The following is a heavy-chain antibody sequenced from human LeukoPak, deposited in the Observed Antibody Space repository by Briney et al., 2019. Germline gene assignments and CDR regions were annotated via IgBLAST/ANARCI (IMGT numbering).Heavy chain of an antibody. CDR1: GYTFTSYG. V-gene: IGHV1-18*01. Sequence: GASVKVSCKASGYTFTSYGISWVRQAPGQGREWMGWISAYNGNTNYAQKLQGRVTMTTDTSTSTAYMELRSLRSDDTAVYYCAREQYYDILTGFSSFDYWGQGTLVTVSS. J-gene: IGHJ4*02. CDR3: AREQYYDILTGFSSFDY. D-gene: IGHD3-9*01. CDR2: ISAYNGNT.